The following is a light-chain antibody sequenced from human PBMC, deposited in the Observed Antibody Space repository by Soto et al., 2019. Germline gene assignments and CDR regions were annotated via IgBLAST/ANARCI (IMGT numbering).Light chain of an antibody. J-gene: IGKJ4*01. CDR3: QQDNSYPLT. V-gene: IGKV1-5*03. CDR2: KAS. CDR1: QSISSW. Sequence: DIQMTQSPSTLSASVGDRVTITCRASQSISSWLAWYQQKPGKAPKLLIYKASSLESGVPSRFSGSGSGTEFTLNISSLQPDDFATYYCQQDNSYPLTFRGGTKVEIK.